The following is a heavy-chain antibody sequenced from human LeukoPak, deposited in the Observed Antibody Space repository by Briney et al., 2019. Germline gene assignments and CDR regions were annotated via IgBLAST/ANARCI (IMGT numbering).Heavy chain of an antibody. V-gene: IGHV4-59*08. J-gene: IGHJ4*02. CDR2: IHFSGSI. CDR1: GGSFSAYY. Sequence: PSETLSLTCAVYGGSFSAYYWSWIRQPPGKGLEWIGYIHFSGSINYNPSLKSQVTISVDTSKSQFSLKLSTVTAADTAMYYCARHGSGSYYQFWGQGTLVTVSS. D-gene: IGHD1-26*01. CDR3: ARHGSGSYYQF.